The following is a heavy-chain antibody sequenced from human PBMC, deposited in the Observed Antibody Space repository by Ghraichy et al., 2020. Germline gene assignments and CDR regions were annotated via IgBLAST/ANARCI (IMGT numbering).Heavy chain of an antibody. CDR3: ARDTVSGLRSYYAFDI. V-gene: IGHV4-31*03. Sequence: SETLSLTCTVSGGSISSGGYYWSWIRQHPGKGLEWIGYIYYSGSTYYNPSLKSRVTISVDTSKNQFSLKLSSVTAADTAVYYCARDTVSGLRSYYAFDIWGQGTMVTVSS. D-gene: IGHD3-3*01. CDR2: IYYSGST. CDR1: GGSISSGGYY. J-gene: IGHJ3*02.